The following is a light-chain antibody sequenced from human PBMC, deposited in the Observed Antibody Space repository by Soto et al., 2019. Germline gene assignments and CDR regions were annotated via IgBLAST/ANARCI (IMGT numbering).Light chain of an antibody. CDR3: QQYYSYPYT. CDR2: AAS. J-gene: IGKJ2*01. CDR1: QGISSY. Sequence: AIRMTQSPSSLSASTGDIVTITCRASQGISSYLAWYQQKPGKAPKLLIYAASTLQSGVPSRFSGSGSGTDFTLTISCLQSEDFATYYSQQYYSYPYTFGQGTKLEIK. V-gene: IGKV1-8*01.